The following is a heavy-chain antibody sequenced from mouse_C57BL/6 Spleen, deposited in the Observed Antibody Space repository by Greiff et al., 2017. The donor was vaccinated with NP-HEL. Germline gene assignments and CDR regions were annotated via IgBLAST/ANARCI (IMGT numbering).Heavy chain of an antibody. CDR3: ARDASSGDSWFAD. CDR1: GYSITSGYY. Sequence: EVKLQESGPGLVKPSQSLSLTCSVTGYSITSGYYWNWIRQFPGNKLEWMGYIRYAGSNNYNPSLKNRISITRDPSKNQFFLKLNSVTTEDTATYYCARDASSGDSWFADWGQGTLVTVSA. D-gene: IGHD3-2*02. CDR2: IRYAGSN. V-gene: IGHV3-6*01. J-gene: IGHJ3*01.